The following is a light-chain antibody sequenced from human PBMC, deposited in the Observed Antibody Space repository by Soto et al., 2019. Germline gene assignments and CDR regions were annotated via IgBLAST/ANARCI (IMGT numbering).Light chain of an antibody. CDR1: SSDIGGYDY. Sequence: QSVLTQPASVSGSPGQSITISCTGTSSDIGGYDYVSWYQQHPGKAPKLMIYEVSHRPSGVSNRFSGSKSDNTASLTISGLQAEDESEYYCSSYTTSDTLVFGGGTKVTVL. CDR2: EVS. J-gene: IGLJ1*01. CDR3: SSYTTSDTLV. V-gene: IGLV2-14*01.